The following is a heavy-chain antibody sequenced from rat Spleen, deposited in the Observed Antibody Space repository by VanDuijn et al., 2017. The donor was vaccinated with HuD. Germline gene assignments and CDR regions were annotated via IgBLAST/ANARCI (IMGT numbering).Heavy chain of an antibody. Sequence: EVQLVESYGGLVQPGRSLKLSCAASGFTFSDFYMAWVRQAPTKGLEWVASISPGGGNTYYRASVKGRFTISRDDAKSTLYLQMDSLRSDDTATYYCARQGYPSWFAYWGQGTLVTVSS. J-gene: IGHJ3*01. D-gene: IGHD1-11*01. CDR3: ARQGYPSWFAY. V-gene: IGHV5-25*01. CDR2: ISPGGGNT. CDR1: GFTFSDFY.